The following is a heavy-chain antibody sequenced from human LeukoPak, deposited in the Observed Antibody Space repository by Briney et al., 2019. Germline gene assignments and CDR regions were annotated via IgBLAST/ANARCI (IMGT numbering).Heavy chain of an antibody. J-gene: IGHJ4*02. CDR3: ARSNNWKPDY. CDR2: INLNSGGT. D-gene: IGHD1-1*01. Sequence: ASVKVSCKASGYTFTDYYMHWVRQAPGQGLEWMGWINLNSGGTKYAQKIQGRVTMTRDTSSSTAYTELNRLTSDDTAVYYCARSNNWKPDYWGQGTLVAVSS. V-gene: IGHV1-2*02. CDR1: GYTFTDYY.